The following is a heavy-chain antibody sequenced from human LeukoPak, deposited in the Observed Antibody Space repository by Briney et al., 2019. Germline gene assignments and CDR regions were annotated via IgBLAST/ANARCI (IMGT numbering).Heavy chain of an antibody. CDR1: LYTFTRYD. Sequence: ASVKGSCKASLYTFTRYDINWVRQAPGQKREWVGWINTNRGKTQYAQKFQGRVTMTRNTSTSTAYMELSSLRSEDTAVYCCARGYLDIVATIEYYYYYYMDVWGKGTTVTISS. D-gene: IGHD5-12*01. V-gene: IGHV1-8*01. CDR3: ARGYLDIVATIEYYYYYYMDV. CDR2: INTNRGKT. J-gene: IGHJ6*03.